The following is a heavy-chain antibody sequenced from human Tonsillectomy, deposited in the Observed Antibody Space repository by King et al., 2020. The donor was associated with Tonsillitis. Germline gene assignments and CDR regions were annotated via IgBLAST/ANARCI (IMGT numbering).Heavy chain of an antibody. V-gene: IGHV6-1*01. CDR2: TYYRSKWSN. Sequence: VQLQQSGPGLVKPSQTLSLTCALSGDSVSSNRAAWNWIRQSPSRGLEWLGRTYYRSKWSNDYAVSVKSRITINPDRSNNQCSLQLNSVTPEHTAVYYCARHPPGGSGWFGHFDLWGRGTLVTVSS. CDR1: GDSVSSNRAA. D-gene: IGHD6-19*01. J-gene: IGHJ2*01. CDR3: ARHPPGGSGWFGHFDL.